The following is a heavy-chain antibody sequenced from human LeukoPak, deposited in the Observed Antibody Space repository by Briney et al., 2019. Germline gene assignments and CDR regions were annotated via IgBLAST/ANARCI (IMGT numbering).Heavy chain of an antibody. J-gene: IGHJ4*02. CDR3: ARVRGRPGIAAEGLDY. V-gene: IGHV3-30*14. D-gene: IGHD6-13*01. CDR2: ISYDGSNK. Sequence: GGSLRLSCAASGFTFSSYAMHWVRQAPGKGLEWVAVISYDGSNKYYADSVKGRFTISRDNSKNTLYLQMGSLRAEDMAVYYCARVRGRPGIAAEGLDYWGQGTLVTVSS. CDR1: GFTFSSYA.